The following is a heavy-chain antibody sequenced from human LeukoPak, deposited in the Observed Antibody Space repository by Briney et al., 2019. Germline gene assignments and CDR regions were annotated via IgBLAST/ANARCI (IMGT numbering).Heavy chain of an antibody. CDR2: INHSGST. CDR1: GGSFSGYY. Sequence: SETLSLTCAVYGGSFSGYYWSWIRQPPGKGLEWIGEINHSGSTNYNPSLKSRVTISVDTSKDQFSLKLSSVTAADTAVYYCARAPLSSSWNYYYGMDVWGQGTTVTVSS. D-gene: IGHD6-13*01. V-gene: IGHV4-34*01. CDR3: ARAPLSSSWNYYYGMDV. J-gene: IGHJ6*02.